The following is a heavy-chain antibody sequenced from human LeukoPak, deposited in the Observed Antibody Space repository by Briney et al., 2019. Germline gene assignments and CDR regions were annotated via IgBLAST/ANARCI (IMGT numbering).Heavy chain of an antibody. CDR2: IYPDDSDT. D-gene: IGHD1-20*01. Sequence: GESLKISCKGSGYDFTNYWIAWVRQVPGKDPEWMGIIYPDDSDTTYSPSFQGQVTISVDKSIATAYLQWSSLKASDTAMYYCARPRITGPIDYWGQGTLVTVSS. V-gene: IGHV5-51*01. CDR3: ARPRITGPIDY. J-gene: IGHJ4*02. CDR1: GYDFTNYW.